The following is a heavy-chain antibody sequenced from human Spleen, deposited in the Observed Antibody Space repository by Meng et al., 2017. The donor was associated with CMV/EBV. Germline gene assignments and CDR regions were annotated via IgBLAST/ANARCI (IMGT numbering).Heavy chain of an antibody. CDR2: IYFSGVT. J-gene: IGHJ4*02. CDR1: GASIPHGGYY. Sequence: CTFFGASIPHGGYYWSWIRQHPERGLEWIGFIYFSGVTYYTPSLKSRITISVDASKRQFFLKLNSVTAADTAVYYCAKTDSREGGFDSWGQGTLVTVSS. CDR3: AKTDSREGGFDS. D-gene: IGHD1-1*01. V-gene: IGHV4-31*02.